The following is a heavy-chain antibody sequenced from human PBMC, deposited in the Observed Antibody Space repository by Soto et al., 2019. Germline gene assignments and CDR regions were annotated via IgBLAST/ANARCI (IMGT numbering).Heavy chain of an antibody. D-gene: IGHD3-10*01. V-gene: IGHV4-30-4*01. CDR3: ASRKSSPYFDY. CDR1: GGSISSGDYY. J-gene: IGHJ4*02. CDR2: IYYSGST. Sequence: SETLSLTCTVSGGSISSGDYYWSWIRQPPGKGLEWIGNIYYSGSTYYNPSLKSRVTISVDTSKKQFPLKLSSVTAADMAVYYCASRKSSPYFDYWGQGTLVTVSS.